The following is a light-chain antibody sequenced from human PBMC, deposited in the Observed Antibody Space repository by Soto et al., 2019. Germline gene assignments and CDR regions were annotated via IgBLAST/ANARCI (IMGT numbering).Light chain of an antibody. Sequence: QSALTQPASVSGSPGQSITISCTGTSSDVGGYNYVSWYQQHPGKAPKLMIYDVSNRPSGVSNRFSGSKSGNTASLTISGLEDEDAADYYCSSYTSSTTLVFGGGTKLTVL. J-gene: IGLJ3*02. V-gene: IGLV2-14*01. CDR2: DVS. CDR3: SSYTSSTTLV. CDR1: SSDVGGYNY.